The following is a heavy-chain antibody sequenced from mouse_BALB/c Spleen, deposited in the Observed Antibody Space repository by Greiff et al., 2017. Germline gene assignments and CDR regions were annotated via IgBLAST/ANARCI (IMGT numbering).Heavy chain of an antibody. CDR3: ARREYGNYDWFAY. V-gene: IGHV1S137*01. CDR2: ISTYYGDA. D-gene: IGHD2-10*02. J-gene: IGHJ3*01. CDR1: GYTFTDYA. Sequence: VQLQESGAELVRPGVSVKISCKGSGYTFTDYAMHWVKQCHAKSLEWIGVISTYYGDASYNQKFKGKATMTVDKSSSTAYMELARLTSEDSAIYYCARREYGNYDWFAYWGQGTLVTVSA.